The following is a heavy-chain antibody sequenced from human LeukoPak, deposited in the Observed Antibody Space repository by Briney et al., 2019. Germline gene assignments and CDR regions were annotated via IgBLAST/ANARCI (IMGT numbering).Heavy chain of an antibody. CDR3: GRDFWSGYQGGYDY. D-gene: IGHD3-3*01. V-gene: IGHV3-74*01. CDR1: GFTFDDYA. Sequence: PGRSLRLSCAASGFTFDDYAMHWVRQAPGKGLVWVSRINSDGSSTSYADSVKGRFTISRDNAKNTLYLQMNSLRAEDTAVYYCGRDFWSGYQGGYDYWGQGTLVTVSS. J-gene: IGHJ4*02. CDR2: INSDGSST.